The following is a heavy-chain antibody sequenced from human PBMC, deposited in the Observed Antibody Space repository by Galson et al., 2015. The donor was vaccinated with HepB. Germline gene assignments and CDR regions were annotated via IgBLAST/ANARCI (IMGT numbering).Heavy chain of an antibody. CDR3: ATVGYSGGSWDSDYYGMDV. CDR2: ITYEGSNK. D-gene: IGHD2-15*01. V-gene: IGHV3-30*04. J-gene: IGHJ6*02. Sequence: SLRLSCAASGFIFSTYAMHWVRQAPGKGLEWVALITYEGSNKYYADSVKGRFTISRDSIKKTLYLQMNSLRGEDTAVYYCATVGYSGGSWDSDYYGMDVWGQGTSVTVSS. CDR1: GFIFSTYA.